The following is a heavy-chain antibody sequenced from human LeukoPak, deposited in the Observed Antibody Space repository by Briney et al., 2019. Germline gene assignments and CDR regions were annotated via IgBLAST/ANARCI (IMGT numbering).Heavy chain of an antibody. J-gene: IGHJ4*02. CDR3: ARGRDDSSGYYYVIPYFDY. V-gene: IGHV4-34*01. CDR1: GGSFSGYY. D-gene: IGHD3-22*01. CDR2: INHSGST. Sequence: SETLSLTCAVYGGSFSGYYWSWIRQPPGKRLEWIGEINHSGSTNYNPSLKSRVTISVDTSKNQFSLKLSSVTAADTAVYYCARGRDDSSGYYYVIPYFDYWGQGTLVTVSS.